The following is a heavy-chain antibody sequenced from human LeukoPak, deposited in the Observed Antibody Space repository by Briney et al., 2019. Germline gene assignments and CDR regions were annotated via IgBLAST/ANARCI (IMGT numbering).Heavy chain of an antibody. CDR2: IDHSGST. Sequence: SETLSLTCAVYGGSFSNYYWNWIRQPPGKGLEWIGEIDHSGSTNYNPSLKSRVTISVDTSKNQFSLKLSSVTAADTAVYYCARNSKYYYYMDVWGKGTTVTVSS. CDR3: ARNSKYYYYMDV. J-gene: IGHJ6*03. CDR1: GGSFSNYY. V-gene: IGHV4-34*01. D-gene: IGHD4-11*01.